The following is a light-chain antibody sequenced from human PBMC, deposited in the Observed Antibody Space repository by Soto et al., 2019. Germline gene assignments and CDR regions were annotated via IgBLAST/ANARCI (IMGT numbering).Light chain of an antibody. CDR3: QQRSN. J-gene: IGKJ5*01. Sequence: EIVLTQSPDTLSLSPGERATLSCRASQSVSSTYLAWYQQKPGQAPRLLIYDASNRATGIPARFSGSGSGTDFTLTISSLEPEDFAVYYCQQRSNFGQGTRLEIK. V-gene: IGKV3D-20*02. CDR1: QSVSSTY. CDR2: DAS.